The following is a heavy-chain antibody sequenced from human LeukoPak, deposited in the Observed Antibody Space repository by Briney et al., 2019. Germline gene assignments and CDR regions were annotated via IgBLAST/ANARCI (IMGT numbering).Heavy chain of an antibody. J-gene: IGHJ4*02. D-gene: IGHD6-19*01. CDR2: IYYSGST. CDR3: ARGDHSSGWFN. CDR1: GGSIGSYY. V-gene: IGHV4-59*12. Sequence: SETLSLTCTVSGGSIGSYYWSWIRQPPGKGLEWIGYIYYSGSTNYNPSLKSRVTISVDTSKNQFSLKLSSVTAADTAVYYCARGDHSSGWFNWGQGTLVTVSS.